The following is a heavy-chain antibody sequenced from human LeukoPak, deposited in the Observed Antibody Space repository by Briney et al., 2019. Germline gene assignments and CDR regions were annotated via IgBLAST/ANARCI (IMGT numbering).Heavy chain of an antibody. D-gene: IGHD3-3*01. CDR1: GGSFSGYY. Sequence: PSDTLSLICAVYGGSFSGYYWRWLRQPPGRGLEWIGEINNSGSTNYNPSLKSRVTISVDTSKNQFSLKLSSVTAADTAVYYCARGRSNFWSGPYYMDVWGKGTTVTVSS. CDR3: ARGRSNFWSGPYYMDV. J-gene: IGHJ6*03. V-gene: IGHV4-34*01. CDR2: INNSGST.